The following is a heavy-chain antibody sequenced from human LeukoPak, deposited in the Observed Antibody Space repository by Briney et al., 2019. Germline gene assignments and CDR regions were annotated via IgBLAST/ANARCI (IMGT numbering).Heavy chain of an antibody. CDR3: ARGRYLGDYFDY. D-gene: IGHD7-27*01. CDR1: GFTFSSYE. V-gene: IGHV3-48*03. J-gene: IGHJ4*02. Sequence: PGGSLRLSCAASGFTFSSYEMNWVRQAPGKGLEWVSYISSSGSTIYYADSVKGRFTISRDNAKNSLYLQMNSLRAEDTAVYYCARGRYLGDYFDYWGQGTLVTVSS. CDR2: ISSSGSTI.